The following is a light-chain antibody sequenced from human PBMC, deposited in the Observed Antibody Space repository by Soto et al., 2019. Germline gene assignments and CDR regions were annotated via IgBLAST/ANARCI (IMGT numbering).Light chain of an antibody. CDR3: GTWDNSLSIYG. J-gene: IGLJ1*01. CDR2: EDN. V-gene: IGLV1-51*02. Sequence: QSVLTQPPSVSADPGKKVTISCSGTSYKIKNNYVSWYQHFPGTAPKLLIYEDNKRPSEIPDRFSGSKSGTSATLGITGLQTGDEADYYCGTWDNSLSIYGFATGTKATVL. CDR1: SYKIKNNY.